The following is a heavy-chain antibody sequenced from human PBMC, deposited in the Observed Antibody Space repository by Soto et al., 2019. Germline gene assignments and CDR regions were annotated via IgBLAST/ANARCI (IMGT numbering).Heavy chain of an antibody. CDR3: ARRLYDGSAYYYDY. J-gene: IGHJ4*02. CDR1: GYSFSNYW. V-gene: IGHV5-51*01. Sequence: PGESLKISCKGSGYSFSNYWIGWVRQMPGKGLEWMAIIYPGDSDTRYRPSFQGQVTISADKSISTAYLQWSSLTASDTAMYYCARRLYDGSAYYYDYWGQGTLVTVSS. D-gene: IGHD3-22*01. CDR2: IYPGDSDT.